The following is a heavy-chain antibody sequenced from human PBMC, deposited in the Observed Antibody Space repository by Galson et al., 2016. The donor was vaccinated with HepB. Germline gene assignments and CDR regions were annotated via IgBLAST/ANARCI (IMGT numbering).Heavy chain of an antibody. D-gene: IGHD3-22*01. CDR3: ARGNYETS. CDR1: GFTFSIYG. Sequence: SLRLSCAASGFTFSIYGMNWVRQAPGKGPEWVSYIDAGATAARYADSVKGRFTISRDNARNLVFLQMNSLRDEDTAVYYCARGNYETSWGQGTLVAVSS. V-gene: IGHV3-48*02. CDR2: IDAGATAA. J-gene: IGHJ5*02.